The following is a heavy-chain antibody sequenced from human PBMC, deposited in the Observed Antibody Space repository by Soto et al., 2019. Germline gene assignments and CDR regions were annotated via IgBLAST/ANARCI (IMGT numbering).Heavy chain of an antibody. D-gene: IGHD1-26*01. V-gene: IGHV3-30-3*01. CDR2: ISYDGSNK. Sequence: QVQLVESGGGVVQPGRSLRLSCAASGFTFSSYAMHWVRQAPGKGLEWVAVISYDGSNKYYADSVKGRFTISRDNSKNTLYLQMNSLRAEDTAVYYRARGGAARSAEYFQHWGQGTLVTVSS. J-gene: IGHJ1*01. CDR3: ARGGAARSAEYFQH. CDR1: GFTFSSYA.